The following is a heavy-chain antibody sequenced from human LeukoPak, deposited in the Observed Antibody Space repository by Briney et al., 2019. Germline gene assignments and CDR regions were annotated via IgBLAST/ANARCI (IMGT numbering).Heavy chain of an antibody. Sequence: SETLSLTCSVSGGSISSSSYYWGWIRKPPGKGLEWLGEFYYSGRAYYNSSLKSRLTIPVDTSWNQSSPTLSSLTAAETGVYYCARWRYYDSTGYLDWGQGTLVSVST. CDR1: GGSISSSSYY. V-gene: IGHV4-39*01. J-gene: IGHJ1*01. CDR2: FYYSGRA. D-gene: IGHD3-22*01. CDR3: ARWRYYDSTGYLD.